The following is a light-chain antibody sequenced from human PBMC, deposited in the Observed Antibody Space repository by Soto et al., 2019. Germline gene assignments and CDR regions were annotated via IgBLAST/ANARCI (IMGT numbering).Light chain of an antibody. CDR2: EVS. CDR3: SSYAGSNNLFV. Sequence: QSVLTQPPSSSGSPGQSVTISCTGTISDVGGYNYVSWYQQHPGKAPKVMIYEVSKRPSGVPDRFSGSKSGNTASLTVSGLQAEDEADYYCSSYAGSNNLFVYGTGTKVTV. V-gene: IGLV2-8*01. CDR1: ISDVGGYNY. J-gene: IGLJ1*01.